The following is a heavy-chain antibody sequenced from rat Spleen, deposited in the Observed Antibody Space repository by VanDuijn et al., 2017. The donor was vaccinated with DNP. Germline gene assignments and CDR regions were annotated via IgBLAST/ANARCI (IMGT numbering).Heavy chain of an antibody. CDR2: IDYEGSGT. Sequence: EVQLVESGGGLVQPGRSLKLSCAASRFTFSNSGMHWIRQAPTKGLEWVASIDYEGSGTYYGDSVRGRFTISRDNAKSTLYLQMNRLRSEDTATYYCARQSAIYYYGYVPTFFDYWGQGVMVAVSS. D-gene: IGHD1-12*01. J-gene: IGHJ2*01. V-gene: IGHV5-22*01. CDR3: ARQSAIYYYGYVPTFFDY. CDR1: RFTFSNSG.